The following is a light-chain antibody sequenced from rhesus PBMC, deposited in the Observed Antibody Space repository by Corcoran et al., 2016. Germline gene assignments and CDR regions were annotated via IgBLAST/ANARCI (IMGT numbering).Light chain of an antibody. J-gene: IGKJ1*01. CDR1: QTISSY. V-gene: IGKV1S5*01. CDR3: QQHNSHPPT. Sequence: DIQMTQSPSSLSAFVGDRVTITCRASQTISSYLAWYQQKPGKVPKLLIYAAFSLESGVPTRFSGVGSGKEFTLTISSLQPEDFATYYCQQHNSHPPTFGQGTKVEIK. CDR2: AAF.